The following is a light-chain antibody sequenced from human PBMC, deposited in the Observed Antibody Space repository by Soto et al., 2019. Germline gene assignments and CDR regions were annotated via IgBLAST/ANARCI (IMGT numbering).Light chain of an antibody. CDR1: KLGDKY. J-gene: IGLJ2*01. CDR3: QAWDSSTEVV. V-gene: IGLV3-1*01. CDR2: QDS. Sequence: SYELTQPPSVSVSPGQTASITCSGDKLGDKYACWYQQKPGQSPVLVIYQDSKRPSGIPERFSGSNSGNTATLTISGTQAMDEADYYSQAWDSSTEVVFGGGTKLTVL.